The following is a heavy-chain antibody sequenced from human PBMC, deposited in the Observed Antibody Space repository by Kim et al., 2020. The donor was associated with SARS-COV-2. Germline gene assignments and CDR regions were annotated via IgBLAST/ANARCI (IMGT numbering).Heavy chain of an antibody. CDR1: GYTFTGYY. J-gene: IGHJ3*02. CDR3: ARTNYGDDPELPNDAFDI. D-gene: IGHD4-17*01. CDR2: INPNSGGT. V-gene: IGHV1-2*02. Sequence: ASVKVSCKASGYTFTGYYMHWVRQAPGQGLEWMGWINPNSGGTNYAQKFQGRVTMTRDTSISTAYMELSRLRSDDTAVYYCARTNYGDDPELPNDAFDIWGQGTMVTVSS.